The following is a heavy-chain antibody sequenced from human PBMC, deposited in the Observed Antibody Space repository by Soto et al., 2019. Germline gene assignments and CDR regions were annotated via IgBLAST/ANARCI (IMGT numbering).Heavy chain of an antibody. CDR2: INPSGGST. CDR1: GYTFTSYY. Sequence: QVQLVQSGAEVKKPGASVKVSCKASGYTFTSYYMHWVRQAPGQGLEWMGIINPSGGSTSYAQKFQGRVTMTRDTSTSTVYMELSSLRSEDTAVYYCARDLEYSTTTVGGYYYGMDVWGQGTTVTVSS. J-gene: IGHJ6*02. CDR3: ARDLEYSTTTVGGYYYGMDV. D-gene: IGHD6-6*01. V-gene: IGHV1-46*01.